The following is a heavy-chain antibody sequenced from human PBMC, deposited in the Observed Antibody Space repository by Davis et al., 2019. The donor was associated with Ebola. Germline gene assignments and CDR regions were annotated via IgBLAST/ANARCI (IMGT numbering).Heavy chain of an antibody. D-gene: IGHD6-13*01. V-gene: IGHV4-39*02. CDR3: AREIAAATDY. CDR1: GGSISGYY. J-gene: IGHJ4*02. Sequence: SETLSLTCTVSGGSISGYYWSWIRQPPGKGLEWIGSIYYSGSTYYNPSLKSRVTISVDTSKNQFSLKLSSVTAADTAVYYCAREIAAATDYWGQGTLVTVSS. CDR2: IYYSGST.